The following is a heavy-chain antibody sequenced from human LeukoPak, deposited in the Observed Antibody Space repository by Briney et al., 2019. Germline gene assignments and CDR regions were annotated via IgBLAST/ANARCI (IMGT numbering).Heavy chain of an antibody. V-gene: IGHV4-34*01. CDR2: INHSGST. J-gene: IGHJ6*03. CDR3: ARRGIAAAGRVSHYYYYMDV. CDR1: GGSFSDYY. D-gene: IGHD6-13*01. Sequence: SETLSLTCAVYGGSFSDYYWSWIRQPPGKGLEWIGEINHSGSTNYNPSLKSRVTISVDTSKNQFSLKLSSVTAADTAVYYCARRGIAAAGRVSHYYYYMDVWGKGTTVTVSS.